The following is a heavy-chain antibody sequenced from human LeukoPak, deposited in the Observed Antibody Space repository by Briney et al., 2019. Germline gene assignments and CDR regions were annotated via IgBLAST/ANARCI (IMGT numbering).Heavy chain of an antibody. J-gene: IGHJ4*02. CDR1: GFTFDDYA. V-gene: IGHV3-9*01. D-gene: IGHD4-23*01. Sequence: PGRSLRLSCAASGFTFDDYAMHWVRQAPGEGLEWVSGISWNSGSIGYADSVKGRFTISRDNAKNSLYLQMNSLRAEDTALYYCAKVEVRWSQVYYFDYWGQGTLVTVSS. CDR3: AKVEVRWSQVYYFDY. CDR2: ISWNSGSI.